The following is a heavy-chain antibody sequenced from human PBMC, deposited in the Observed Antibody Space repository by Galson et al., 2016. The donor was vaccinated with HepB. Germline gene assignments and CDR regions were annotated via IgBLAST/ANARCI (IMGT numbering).Heavy chain of an antibody. J-gene: IGHJ5*01. D-gene: IGHD2-15*01. V-gene: IGHV1-3*01. CDR1: GYTFASYA. CDR3: ARAGSGTGYCSDVGCLHWFDS. Sequence: SVKVSCKASGYTFASYAIHWVRQAPGQRLEWMGWVNAGNGDTKYSQKFQGRVTIVRDTSATTAYMELSSLRSEDTAVYYCARAGSGTGYCSDVGCLHWFDSWCQGTLVTVSS. CDR2: VNAGNGDT.